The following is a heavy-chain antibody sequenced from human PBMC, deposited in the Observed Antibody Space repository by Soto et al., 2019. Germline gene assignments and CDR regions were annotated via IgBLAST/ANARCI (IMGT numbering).Heavy chain of an antibody. J-gene: IGHJ6*02. V-gene: IGHV3-23*01. D-gene: IGHD6-13*01. CDR2: ISGSGGST. Sequence: PGGSLRLSCAASGFTFSSYAMIWVRQAPGKGLEWVSAISGSGGSTYYADSVKGRFTISRDNSKNTLYLQMNSLRAEDTAVYYCAKDHVTTRIAAAGGMDVWGQGTTVTVSS. CDR1: GFTFSSYA. CDR3: AKDHVTTRIAAAGGMDV.